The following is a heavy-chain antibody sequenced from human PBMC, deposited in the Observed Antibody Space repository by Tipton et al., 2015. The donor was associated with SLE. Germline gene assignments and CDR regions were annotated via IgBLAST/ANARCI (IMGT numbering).Heavy chain of an antibody. CDR1: GGSISSGGYY. V-gene: IGHV4-31*03. J-gene: IGHJ3*02. CDR3: ARDDYYYDSGGSAFDI. Sequence: TLSLTCTVSGGSISSGGYYWSWIRQHPGKGLEWIGYIYYSGSTNYNPSLKSRVTISVDTPKNQVSLRLRSVTAADTAVYYCARDDYYYDSGGSAFDIWGQGTMVTVSS. D-gene: IGHD3-22*01. CDR2: IYYSGST.